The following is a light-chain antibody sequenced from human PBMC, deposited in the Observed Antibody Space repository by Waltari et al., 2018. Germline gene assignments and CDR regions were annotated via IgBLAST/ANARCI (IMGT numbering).Light chain of an antibody. CDR2: GAS. CDR1: QSVGRT. V-gene: IGKV3-20*01. CDR3: QHYVRLPAT. Sequence: SCRASQSVGRTLAWYQQKPGQAPRLLMYGASSRATGTLDRFSGSGSGTDFSLTISRLEPEDFAVYYCQHYVRLPATFGQGTKVEIK. J-gene: IGKJ1*01.